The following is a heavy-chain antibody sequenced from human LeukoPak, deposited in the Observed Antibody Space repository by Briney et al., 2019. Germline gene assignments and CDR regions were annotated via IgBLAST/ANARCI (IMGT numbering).Heavy chain of an antibody. Sequence: GGSLRLSCAASGFTFSSYAMSWVRQAPGKGLEWVSAISGSGGSTYYADSVKGRFTISRDNSKNTLYLQMNSLRAEDTAVYYCANQLWGTMVQGVLLGRRAFDIWGQGTMVTVSS. CDR3: ANQLWGTMVQGVLLGRRAFDI. D-gene: IGHD3-10*01. CDR1: GFTFSSYA. CDR2: ISGSGGST. V-gene: IGHV3-23*01. J-gene: IGHJ3*02.